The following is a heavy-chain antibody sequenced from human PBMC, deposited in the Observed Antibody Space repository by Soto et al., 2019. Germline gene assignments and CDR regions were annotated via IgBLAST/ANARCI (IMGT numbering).Heavy chain of an antibody. J-gene: IGHJ1*01. CDR3: ARDFLEPTPDGYFQH. V-gene: IGHV3-33*01. CDR2: IWYDGSNK. Sequence: GGSLRLSCAASGFTFSSYGMHWVRQAPGKGLEWVAVIWYDGSNKYYADSVKGRFTISRDNSKNTLYLQMNSLRAEDTAVYYCARDFLEPTPDGYFQHWGQGTLVTVSS. CDR1: GFTFSSYG.